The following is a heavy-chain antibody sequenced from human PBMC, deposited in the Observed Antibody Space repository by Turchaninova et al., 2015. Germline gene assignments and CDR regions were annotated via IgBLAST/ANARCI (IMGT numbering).Heavy chain of an antibody. CDR2: NNHSGST. V-gene: IGHV4-34*01. CDR1: GGSFRGYY. J-gene: IGHJ4*02. D-gene: IGHD3-16*02. CDR3: ARGGRSIMITFGGVIVPPYFDY. Sequence: QVQLQQWGAGLLKPSETLSPTCPVYGGSFRGYYWSWYRQAPGKGLEWIGENNHSGSTNYNPSLKSRVTISVDTSKNQFSLKLSSVTAADTAVYYCARGGRSIMITFGGVIVPPYFDYWGQGTLVTVSS.